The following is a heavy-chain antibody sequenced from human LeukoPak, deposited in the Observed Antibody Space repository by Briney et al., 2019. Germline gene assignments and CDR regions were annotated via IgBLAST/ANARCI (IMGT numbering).Heavy chain of an antibody. Sequence: ASVKVSCKASGGTFSSYAISWVRQAPGQGLEWMGWISAYNGNTNYAQKLQGRVTMTTDTSTSTAYMELRSLRSDDTAVYYCARRNAGGYDSSGYNAFDIWGQGTMVTVSS. CDR2: ISAYNGNT. V-gene: IGHV1-18*01. J-gene: IGHJ3*02. CDR1: GGTFSSYA. D-gene: IGHD3-22*01. CDR3: ARRNAGGYDSSGYNAFDI.